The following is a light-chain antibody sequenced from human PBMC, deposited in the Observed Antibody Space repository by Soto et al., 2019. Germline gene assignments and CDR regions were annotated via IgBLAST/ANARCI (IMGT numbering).Light chain of an antibody. CDR2: GNS. J-gene: IGLJ2*01. Sequence: QSVLTQPPSVSGAPGQRVTISCTGSSSNIGAGYNVHWYQQLPGTAPKLLIYGNSNRPSGVPDRFSGSKSGTSASLAITKIQAEDAADYYCQSYDSSLSVVFGGGTKLTVL. CDR1: SSNIGAGYN. CDR3: QSYDSSLSVV. V-gene: IGLV1-40*01.